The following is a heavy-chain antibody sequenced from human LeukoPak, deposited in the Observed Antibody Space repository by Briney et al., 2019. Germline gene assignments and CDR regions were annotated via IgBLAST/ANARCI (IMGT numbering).Heavy chain of an antibody. CDR3: AKVGDYYYIMDV. Sequence: PGGSLRLSCAASGFTFSSSPMSWVRQAPGKGLEWVSVIYYAGSVKGRFTISRDNSKNTLYLQMNSLRAEDTAVYYCAKVGDYYYIMDVWGQGTTVTVSS. V-gene: IGHV3-23*01. CDR1: GFTFSSSP. J-gene: IGHJ6*02. CDR2: I. D-gene: IGHD1-26*01.